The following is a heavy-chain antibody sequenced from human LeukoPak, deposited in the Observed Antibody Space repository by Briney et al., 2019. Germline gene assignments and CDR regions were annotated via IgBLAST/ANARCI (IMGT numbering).Heavy chain of an antibody. J-gene: IGHJ4*02. D-gene: IGHD6-13*01. CDR1: GGSISSYY. V-gene: IGHV4-59*01. CDR3: ARDLGPKYSSSWYDY. Sequence: PSETLSLTCTVSGGSISSYYWSWIRQPPGKGLEWIGYIYYSGSTNYNPSPKSRVTISVDTSKNQFSLKLSSVTAADTAVYYCARDLGPKYSSSWYDYWGQGTLVTVSS. CDR2: IYYSGST.